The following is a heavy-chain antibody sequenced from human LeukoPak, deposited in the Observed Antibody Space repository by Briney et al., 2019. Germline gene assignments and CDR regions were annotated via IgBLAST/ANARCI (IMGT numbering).Heavy chain of an antibody. CDR1: GYTFTSYY. Sequence: ASVKVSCKAPGYTFTSYYMHWVRQAPGQGLEWMGIINPSGGSTSYPQKFQGRVTMTRDTSTSTVYMELSSLRSEDTAVYYCARAYDSSGYYSPQGDWGQGTLVTVSS. J-gene: IGHJ4*02. V-gene: IGHV1-46*01. CDR2: INPSGGST. D-gene: IGHD3-22*01. CDR3: ARAYDSSGYYSPQGD.